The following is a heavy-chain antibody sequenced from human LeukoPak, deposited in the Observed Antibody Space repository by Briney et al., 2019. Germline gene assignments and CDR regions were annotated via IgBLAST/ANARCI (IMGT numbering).Heavy chain of an antibody. CDR1: GYTLSSYY. CDR3: ARASSSRGSYSRRGEDYFDY. V-gene: IGHV1-46*01. D-gene: IGHD1-26*01. CDR2: INPSAGST. Sequence: ASVKVSCKASGYTLSSYYIHWVRQAPGQGLEWMGIINPSAGSTSYAQSFQGRVTMTRDTSSSTVYMELSSLRFDDTAIYYCARASSSRGSYSRRGEDYFDYWGQGTLATVSS. J-gene: IGHJ4*02.